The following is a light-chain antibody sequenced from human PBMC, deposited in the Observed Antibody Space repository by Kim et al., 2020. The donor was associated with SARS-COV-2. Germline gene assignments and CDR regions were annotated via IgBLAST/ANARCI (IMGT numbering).Light chain of an antibody. CDR3: QKSYSTPPT. CDR2: AAS. Sequence: DIQMTQSPSSLSASVGDRVTITCRASQTISGYLNWYQQKPGKAPKLLIYAASSLLGGVPSRFSGSGSGTDFTLTISSLQPEDIATYPCQKSYSTPPTFGQRTKVGIK. V-gene: IGKV1-39*01. CDR1: QTISGY. J-gene: IGKJ1*01.